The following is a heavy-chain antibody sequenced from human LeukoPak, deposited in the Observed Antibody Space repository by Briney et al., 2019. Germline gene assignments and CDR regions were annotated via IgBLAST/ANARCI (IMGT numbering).Heavy chain of an antibody. CDR3: AGAIVGAATAFDI. J-gene: IGHJ3*02. Sequence: GESLKISCKGSGYTFTNYWIGWVRQMPGKGLEWMGIIFPADSDTRYSPSFQGQVTISADKSISTAYLQWSSLKASDTAMYYCAGAIVGAATAFDIWGQGTMVTVSS. CDR1: GYTFTNYW. CDR2: IFPADSDT. V-gene: IGHV5-51*01. D-gene: IGHD1-26*01.